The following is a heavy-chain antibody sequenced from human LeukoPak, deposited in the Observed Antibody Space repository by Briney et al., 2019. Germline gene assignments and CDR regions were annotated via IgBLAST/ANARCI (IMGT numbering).Heavy chain of an antibody. Sequence: ASETLSLTCTVSGGSISSSSYYWGWIRQPPGKGLEWIGSIYYSGSTYYNPSLKSRVTVSVDTSKSQFSLKLSSVTAADTAVYYCARRGYDSSGYYYAYWGQGTLVTVSS. CDR2: IYYSGST. CDR3: ARRGYDSSGYYYAY. D-gene: IGHD3-22*01. CDR1: GGSISSSSYY. J-gene: IGHJ4*02. V-gene: IGHV4-39*01.